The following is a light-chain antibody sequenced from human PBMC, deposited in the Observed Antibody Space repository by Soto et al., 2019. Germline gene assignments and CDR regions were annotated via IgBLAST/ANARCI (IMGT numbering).Light chain of an antibody. Sequence: EIVLTQSPGTLSLSPGDRATLSCRASQSVNSNFLAWYQQKPGQAPRLLIYGASIRATGIPDSFSVSGSGTDFTLTIRRLQPEDFAMYFCHQYGSSPRTFGQGTNVDIK. CDR1: QSVNSNF. V-gene: IGKV3-20*01. J-gene: IGKJ1*01. CDR3: HQYGSSPRT. CDR2: GAS.